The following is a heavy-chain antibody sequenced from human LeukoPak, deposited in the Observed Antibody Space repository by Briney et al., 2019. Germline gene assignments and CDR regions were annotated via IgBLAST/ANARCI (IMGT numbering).Heavy chain of an antibody. CDR2: IYTNGNT. Sequence: SETLSLTCTDSGGSISYYYWSWIRQPAGEGLEWVGRIYTNGNTNYNPSLKSRVTMSVDTSKNQFSLRLSSVTAADTAVYYCARTRGYCSTTICYPHYFDYWGQGTLVTVSS. CDR1: GGSISYYY. CDR3: ARTRGYCSTTICYPHYFDY. J-gene: IGHJ4*02. D-gene: IGHD2-2*01. V-gene: IGHV4-4*07.